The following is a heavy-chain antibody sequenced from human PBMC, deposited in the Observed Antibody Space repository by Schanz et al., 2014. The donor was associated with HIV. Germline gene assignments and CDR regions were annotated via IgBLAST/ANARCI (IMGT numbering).Heavy chain of an antibody. CDR1: GGTFRTYA. J-gene: IGHJ6*02. CDR3: TRAYCGADCSRFYYYGTDV. D-gene: IGHD2-21*02. Sequence: QVPLVQSGAEVKKPGSSVKVSCKTLGGTFRTYAVSWVRQAPGQGLEWMGGIVPIFGTTNYAQRFQGRVSITAAESTSTAYMELSGLRSEDTAVYYCTRAYCGADCSRFYYYGTDVWGQGTTVTVSS. V-gene: IGHV1-69*01. CDR2: IVPIFGTT.